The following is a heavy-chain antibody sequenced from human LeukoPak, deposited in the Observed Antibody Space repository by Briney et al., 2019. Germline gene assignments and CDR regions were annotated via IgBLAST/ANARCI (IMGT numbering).Heavy chain of an antibody. CDR2: VTGTGGGT. J-gene: IGHJ5*02. D-gene: IGHD3-10*01. CDR1: GFTFSSYA. CDR3: AKDWGYASGTYYTS. Sequence: GGSLRLSCAASGFTFSSYAMSWVRQLPGKGLEWVSTVTGTGGGTYYADSVKGRFTISRDNSKNTLSLQMNSLRAEDTALYYCAKDWGYASGTYYTSWGQGTLVIVSS. V-gene: IGHV3-23*01.